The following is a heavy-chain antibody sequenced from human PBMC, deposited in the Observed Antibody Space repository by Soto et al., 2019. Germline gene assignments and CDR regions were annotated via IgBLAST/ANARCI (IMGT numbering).Heavy chain of an antibody. V-gene: IGHV3-21*01. D-gene: IGHD4-17*01. Sequence: WGSMRLSCAACGLSFYDYNMNWVRQAPGKGLEWVSSVSSSSSYIYYADSVKGRFTISRDNAKNSLYLQMNSLRPEDTAVYYCARALSPTTVTLSVPDYWGPGALVTVSS. CDR2: VSSSSSYI. J-gene: IGHJ4*02. CDR1: GLSFYDYN. CDR3: ARALSPTTVTLSVPDY.